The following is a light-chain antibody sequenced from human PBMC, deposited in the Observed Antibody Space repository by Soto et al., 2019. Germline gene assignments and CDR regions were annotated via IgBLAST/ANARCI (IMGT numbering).Light chain of an antibody. V-gene: IGLV2-14*01. J-gene: IGLJ2*01. CDR3: SSYTSSSTLGV. CDR2: DVS. CDR1: SSDVGGYNY. Sequence: QSALTQPASVSGSPGQSITISCTGTSSDVGGYNYVSWYQQHPGKAPKLMIYDVSNRLSGVSNRFSGSKSGNTASLTISGLPAEDEADYYCSSYTSSSTLGVFGGGTKLTVL.